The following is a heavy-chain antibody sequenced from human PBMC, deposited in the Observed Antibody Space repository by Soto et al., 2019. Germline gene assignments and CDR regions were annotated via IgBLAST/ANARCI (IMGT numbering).Heavy chain of an antibody. CDR2: ISGSGDYT. D-gene: IGHD4-17*01. Sequence: EVQLLESGGGLVQPEGSLRLSCAASGFTFSTSGMSWVRQAPGKGLEWVSSISGSGDYTNYADSVKGRFTISRDNSKNTLYLQINSLTAEDTAVYYCANHGGFDIWGQGTMVAVSS. J-gene: IGHJ3*02. V-gene: IGHV3-23*01. CDR3: ANHGGFDI. CDR1: GFTFSTSG.